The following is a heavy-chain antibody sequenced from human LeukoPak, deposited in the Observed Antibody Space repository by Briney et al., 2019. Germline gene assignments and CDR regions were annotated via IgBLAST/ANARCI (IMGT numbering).Heavy chain of an antibody. CDR3: ASGQYYRWNF. CDR2: ISHSGWT. Sequence: SETLSLTCDLYSEPLSGYDFSWIRQPPGKELEGLGEISHSGWTIYNPSLKSQVTISLDTSKKQLSLKVISVTAADAAVYYCASGQYYRWNFWAQGSLVTVSS. V-gene: IGHV4-34*01. CDR1: SEPLSGYD. D-gene: IGHD3-10*01. J-gene: IGHJ4*02.